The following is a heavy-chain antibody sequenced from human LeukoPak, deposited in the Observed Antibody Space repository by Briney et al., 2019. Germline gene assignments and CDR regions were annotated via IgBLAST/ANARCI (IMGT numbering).Heavy chain of an antibody. CDR2: ISAYNGNT. CDR1: GYTFTSYG. J-gene: IGHJ4*02. Sequence: ASVKVSCKASGYTFTSYGISWVRQAPGQGLEWMGWISAYNGNTNYAQKLQGRVTMTTDTSTSTAYMELRSLRSDDTAVYYCVRDGYDFWSGYPWAYWGQGTLVTVSS. D-gene: IGHD3-3*01. CDR3: VRDGYDFWSGYPWAY. V-gene: IGHV1-18*01.